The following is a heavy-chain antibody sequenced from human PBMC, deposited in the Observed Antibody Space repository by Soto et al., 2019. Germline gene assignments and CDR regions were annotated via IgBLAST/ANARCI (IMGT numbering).Heavy chain of an antibody. CDR1: GGTFSNYA. D-gene: IGHD6-19*01. J-gene: IGHJ2*01. Sequence: QVQLVQSGAEVKKPGSSVKVSCKASGGTFSNYAISWVRQAPGQGLEWMGGITPFFGTANYAQTFQGRVTITADEXMXXAYMELRRLRSEDTAVYYCAQTLGLAVAGPGRFDLWGRGTLVTVSS. CDR2: ITPFFGTA. V-gene: IGHV1-69*12. CDR3: AQTLGLAVAGPGRFDL.